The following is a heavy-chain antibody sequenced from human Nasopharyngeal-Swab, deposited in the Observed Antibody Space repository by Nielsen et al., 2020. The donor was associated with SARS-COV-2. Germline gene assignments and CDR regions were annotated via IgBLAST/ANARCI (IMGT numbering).Heavy chain of an antibody. J-gene: IGHJ4*02. CDR1: GCTLTELS. Sequence: GSVNVSCRVSGCTLTELSMHGVRHVPGKWLACMGGFDPEDGETIYSQKFQGRVTMTEDTSTDTAYMELSSLRSEDTAVYYCATYPLRSGYYTGREFDYWGQGTLVTVSS. CDR2: FDPEDGET. D-gene: IGHD3-3*01. V-gene: IGHV1-24*01. CDR3: ATYPLRSGYYTGREFDY.